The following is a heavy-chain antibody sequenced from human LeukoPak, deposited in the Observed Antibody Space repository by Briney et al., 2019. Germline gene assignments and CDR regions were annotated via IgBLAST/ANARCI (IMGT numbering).Heavy chain of an antibody. J-gene: IGHJ4*02. V-gene: IGHV4-34*01. D-gene: IGHD5-18*01. Sequence: SETLSLTCAVYGGSFSGYYWSWIRQPPGKGLEWIGEIYHSGSTNYNPSLKSRVTISVDTSKNQFSLKLSSVTAADTAVYYCARARMTWIQLYFDYWGQGTLVTVSS. CDR1: GGSFSGYY. CDR3: ARARMTWIQLYFDY. CDR2: IYHSGST.